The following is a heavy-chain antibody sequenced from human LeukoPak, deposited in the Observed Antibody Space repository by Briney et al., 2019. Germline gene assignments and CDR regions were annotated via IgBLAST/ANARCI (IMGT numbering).Heavy chain of an antibody. D-gene: IGHD6-13*01. CDR1: GFTFSSYS. CDR3: ARETQYSSSWYAEGFDY. Sequence: PGGSLRLSCAASGFTFSSYSMNWVRQAPGKGLEWVSSISSSSSYIYYADSVKGRFTISRDNAKNSLYLQMNSLRAEDTAVYYCARETQYSSSWYAEGFDYWGQGTLVTVSS. J-gene: IGHJ4*02. V-gene: IGHV3-21*01. CDR2: ISSSSSYI.